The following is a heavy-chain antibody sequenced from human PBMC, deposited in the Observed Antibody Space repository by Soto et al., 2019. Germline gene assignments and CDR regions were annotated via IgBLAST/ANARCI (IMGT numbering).Heavy chain of an antibody. V-gene: IGHV4-4*02. CDR2: IFHSGAT. D-gene: IGHD1-1*01. Sequence: QVQLQESGPGLVEPSGTLSLTCAVSGDSISSSHWWSWVRQPPGKGLEWIGEIFHSGATKYNPSLESRVTMSVDKSNNQLSLKRRSVTAADTAVYYCARQLERGDLPEGFEYWGQGTLATVSS. J-gene: IGHJ4*02. CDR1: GDSISSSHW. CDR3: ARQLERGDLPEGFEY.